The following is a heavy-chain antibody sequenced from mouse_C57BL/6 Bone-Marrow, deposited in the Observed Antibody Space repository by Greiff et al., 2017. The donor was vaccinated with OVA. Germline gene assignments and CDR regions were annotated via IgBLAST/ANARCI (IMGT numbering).Heavy chain of an antibody. J-gene: IGHJ2*01. Sequence: VQLKESGAELVRPGASVKLSCTASGFNIKDDYMHWVKQRPEQGLEWIGWIDPENGDTEYASKFQGKATITADTSSNTAYLQLSSLTSEDTAVYYCTTQLRSYFDYWGQGTTLTVSS. CDR2: IDPENGDT. D-gene: IGHD1-3*01. CDR3: TTQLRSYFDY. CDR1: GFNIKDDY. V-gene: IGHV14-4*01.